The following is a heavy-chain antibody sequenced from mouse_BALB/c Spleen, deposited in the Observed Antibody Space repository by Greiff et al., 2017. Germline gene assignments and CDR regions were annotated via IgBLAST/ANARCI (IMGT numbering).Heavy chain of an antibody. D-gene: IGHD2-14*01. V-gene: IGHV1-14*01. Sequence: VQLKQSGPELVKPGASVKMSCKASGYTFTSYVMHWVKQKPGQGLEWIGYINPYNDGTKYNEKFKGKATLTSDKSSSTAYMELSSLTSEDSAVYYCAREGVRRRSYWYFDVWGAGTTGTVSS. CDR3: AREGVRRRSYWYFDV. CDR2: INPYNDGT. CDR1: GYTFTSYV. J-gene: IGHJ1*01.